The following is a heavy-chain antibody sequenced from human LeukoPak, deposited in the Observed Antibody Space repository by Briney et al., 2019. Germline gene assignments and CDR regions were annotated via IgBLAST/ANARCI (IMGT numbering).Heavy chain of an antibody. CDR3: ARGCLAGCDY. CDR2: IKQGGSEK. CDR1: GFTYSSYW. J-gene: IGHJ4*02. Sequence: GGSLRLSCAPCGFTYSSYWMRWVRQAPGKGLEWVANIKQGGSEKYYVDSGKGRFTLSRDNAKNSLYLEMHSLRAHDPGVYYCARGCLAGCDYWGEGALVTVSS. D-gene: IGHD2-15*01. V-gene: IGHV3-7*05.